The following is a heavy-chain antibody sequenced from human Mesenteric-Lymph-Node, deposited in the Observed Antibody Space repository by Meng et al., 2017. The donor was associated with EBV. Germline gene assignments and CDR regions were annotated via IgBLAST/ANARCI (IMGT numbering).Heavy chain of an antibody. V-gene: IGHV2-5*02. CDR3: AHSFTTSGNWFDY. D-gene: IGHD2/OR15-2a*01. CDR2: IYWDGEK. J-gene: IGHJ5*01. CDR1: GFSIGTTGVA. Sequence: QITLKDSCPHLSRPTQPLPLTCTPSGFSIGTTGVAVGWIRQPPGQALEWLALIYWDGEKHYSPSLKSRLTITKDTSKNQVILTMTKVYPVDTATYYCAHSFTTSGNWFDYWGQRALVTV.